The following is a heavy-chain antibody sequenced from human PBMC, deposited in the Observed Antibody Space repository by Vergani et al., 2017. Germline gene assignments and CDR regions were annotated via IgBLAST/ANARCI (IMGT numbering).Heavy chain of an antibody. Sequence: EVQLVQTGAEVRKPGESLKISCRGTGYIFSKFWIGWVRQLPGKGLEYMGIVYPGDSDIRYNPSFQGHVTISVDKSLDTAFLQWSSLKASDTAIYFCARQVAVAGKWWGPYYYYGMDVWGQGTTVTVSS. D-gene: IGHD6-19*01. V-gene: IGHV5-51*01. CDR1: GYIFSKFW. J-gene: IGHJ6*02. CDR2: VYPGDSDI. CDR3: ARQVAVAGKWWGPYYYYGMDV.